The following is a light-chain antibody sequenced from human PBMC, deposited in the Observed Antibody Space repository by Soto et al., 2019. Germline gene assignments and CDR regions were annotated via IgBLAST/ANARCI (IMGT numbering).Light chain of an antibody. CDR1: SSNIGSNT. J-gene: IGLJ1*01. CDR3: AAWHHSLNGFYA. V-gene: IGLV1-44*01. Sequence: QSVLTQPRSGSGAPGQSVTISCSGSSSNIGSNTVYWLQQLPGTAPKLLIFNNNQRPSGVPARFSGSKSGPSASLAMRPLQSEAEAESYCAAWHHSLNGFYALGTGTTV. CDR2: NNN.